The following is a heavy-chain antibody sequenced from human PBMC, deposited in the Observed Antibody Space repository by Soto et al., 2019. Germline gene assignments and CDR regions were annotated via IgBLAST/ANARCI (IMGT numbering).Heavy chain of an antibody. D-gene: IGHD6-19*01. V-gene: IGHV4-59*01. CDR1: GGSISSYY. Sequence: SETLSLTCTVSGGSISSYYWSWIRQPPGKGLEWIGYIYYTGNTNYNPSLKSRVTISVDTSKNQFSLKLTSLTAADTAVYYCARARTSSAVDFDYWGQGTLVRVSS. J-gene: IGHJ4*02. CDR3: ARARTSSAVDFDY. CDR2: IYYTGNT.